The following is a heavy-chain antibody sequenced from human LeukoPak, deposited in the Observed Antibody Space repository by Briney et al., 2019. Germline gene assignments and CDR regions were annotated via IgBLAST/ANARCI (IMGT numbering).Heavy chain of an antibody. CDR2: IIPIFGTA. CDR1: GYTFTGYY. D-gene: IGHD3-3*01. J-gene: IGHJ3*02. CDR3: ARERITIFGVASQLDAFDI. Sequence: GASVKVSCKASGYTFTGYYMHWVRQAPGQGLEWMGGIIPIFGTANYAQKFQGRVTITTDESTSTAYMELSSLRSEDTAVYYCARERITIFGVASQLDAFDIWGQGTMVTVSS. V-gene: IGHV1-69*05.